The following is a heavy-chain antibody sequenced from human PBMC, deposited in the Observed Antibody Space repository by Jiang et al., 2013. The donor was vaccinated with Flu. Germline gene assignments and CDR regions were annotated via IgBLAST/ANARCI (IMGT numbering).Heavy chain of an antibody. J-gene: IGHJ4*02. CDR3: ARDGVGTIRPPLNY. Sequence: GSGLVKPSGTLSLTCAVSGGSISSKNWWSWVRQPPGKGLEWIGEIYHSGSTNYNPSLKSRVTISVDKSKNQFSLKLSSVTAADTAVYYCARDGVGTIRPPLNYWGQGTLVTVSS. CDR1: GGSISSKNW. CDR2: IYHSGST. D-gene: IGHD1-26*01. V-gene: IGHV4-4*02.